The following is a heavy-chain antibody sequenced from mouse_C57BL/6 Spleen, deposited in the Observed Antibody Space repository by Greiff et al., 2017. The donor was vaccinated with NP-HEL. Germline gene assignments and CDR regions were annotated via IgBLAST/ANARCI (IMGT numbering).Heavy chain of an antibody. CDR3: ARSELRPLYAMDY. V-gene: IGHV1-80*01. CDR2: IYPGDGDT. J-gene: IGHJ4*01. D-gene: IGHD3-2*02. CDR1: GYAFSSYW. Sequence: QVQLQQSGAELVKPGASVKISCKASGYAFSSYWMNWVKQRPGKGLEWIGQIYPGDGDTNYNGKFKGKATLTADKSSSTAYMQLSSLTSEDSAVYFCARSELRPLYAMDYWGQGTSVTVSS.